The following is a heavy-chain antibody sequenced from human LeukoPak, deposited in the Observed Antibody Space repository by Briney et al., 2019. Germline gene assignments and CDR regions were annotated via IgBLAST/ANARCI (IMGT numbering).Heavy chain of an antibody. V-gene: IGHV3-66*01. J-gene: IGHJ4*02. Sequence: GGSLRLSCAASGFTVSSNYMSWVRQAPGKGLEWVSVIYSGGSTYYADSVKGRFTISRDNSENTLYLQMNSLRAEDTAVYYCARDRGYSSSWYDYWGQGTLVTVSS. CDR1: GFTVSSNY. CDR3: ARDRGYSSSWYDY. D-gene: IGHD6-13*01. CDR2: IYSGGST.